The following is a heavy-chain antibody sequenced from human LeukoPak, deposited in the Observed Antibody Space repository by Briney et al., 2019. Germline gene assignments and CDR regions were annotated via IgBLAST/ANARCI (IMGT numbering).Heavy chain of an antibody. CDR2: IKQDGSEK. V-gene: IGHV3-7*01. Sequence: GGSLRLSCGVSGFSFNIYYMSWVRQAPGKGLEWVANIKQDGSEKYYVDSVKGRFTISRDNAKNSLYLQMNSLRAEDTAVYYCARDPRYCSGGSCNMDVWGKGTTVTVSS. J-gene: IGHJ6*03. CDR1: GFSFNIYY. CDR3: ARDPRYCSGGSCNMDV. D-gene: IGHD2-15*01.